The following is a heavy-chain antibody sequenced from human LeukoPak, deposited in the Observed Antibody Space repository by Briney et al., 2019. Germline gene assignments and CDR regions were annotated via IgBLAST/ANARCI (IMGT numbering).Heavy chain of an antibody. CDR2: IKQDGSEK. D-gene: IGHD1-26*01. Sequence: HPGGSLRLSCAASGFTFSSYWMSWVRQAPGKGPEWVANIKQDGSEKYYVGSVKGRFTISRDNAKNSLYLQMNSLRAEDTAVYYCARQGHGGSYLSPFDYWGQGTLVTVSS. J-gene: IGHJ4*02. CDR1: GFTFSSYW. V-gene: IGHV3-7*01. CDR3: ARQGHGGSYLSPFDY.